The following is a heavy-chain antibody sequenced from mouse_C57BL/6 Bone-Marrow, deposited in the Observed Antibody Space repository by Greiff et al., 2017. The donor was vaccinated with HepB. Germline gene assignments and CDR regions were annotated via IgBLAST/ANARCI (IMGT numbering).Heavy chain of an antibody. D-gene: IGHD2-1*01. CDR2: IRLKSDNYAT. V-gene: IGHV6-3*01. Sequence: EVKVEESGGGLVQPGGSMKLSCVASGFTFSNYWMNWVRQSPEKGLEWVAQIRLKSDNYATHYAESVKGRFTISRDDSKSSVYLQMNNLRAEDTGIYYCQIYSYWGQGTLVTVSA. CDR1: GFTFSNYW. J-gene: IGHJ3*01. CDR3: QIYSY.